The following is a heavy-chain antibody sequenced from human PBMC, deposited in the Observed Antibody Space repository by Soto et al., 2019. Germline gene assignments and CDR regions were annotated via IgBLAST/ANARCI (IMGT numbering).Heavy chain of an antibody. CDR3: ARGIGVAGRFFYYYGLDV. J-gene: IGHJ6*02. V-gene: IGHV3-48*03. CDR1: GFTFSSYE. CDR2: ISSSGSTI. Sequence: GGSLRLSCAASGFTFSSYEMNWVRQAPGKGLEWVSYISSSGSTIYYADSVKGRFTISRDNAKNSLYLQMNSLRAEDTAVYYCARGIGVAGRFFYYYGLDVWGQGTPVTVSS. D-gene: IGHD6-13*01.